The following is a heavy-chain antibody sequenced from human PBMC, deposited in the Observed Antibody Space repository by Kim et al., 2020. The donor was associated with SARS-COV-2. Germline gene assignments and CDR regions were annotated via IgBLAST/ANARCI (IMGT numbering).Heavy chain of an antibody. CDR3: ARFGESIAAAFDY. Sequence: SVKVSCKASGGTFSSYAISWVRQAPGQGLEWMGGIIPIFGTANYAQKFQGRVTITADESTSTAYMELSSLRSEDTAVYYCARFGESIAAAFDYWGQGTLVTVSS. J-gene: IGHJ4*02. V-gene: IGHV1-69*13. D-gene: IGHD6-13*01. CDR1: GGTFSSYA. CDR2: IIPIFGTA.